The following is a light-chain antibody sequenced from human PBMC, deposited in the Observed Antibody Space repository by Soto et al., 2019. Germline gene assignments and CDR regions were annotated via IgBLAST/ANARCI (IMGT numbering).Light chain of an antibody. Sequence: QSALTQPASVSGSPGQSITISCTGTSSDVGGYNHVSWYQQHTGKAPKVMIYEVSNRPSGVSNRFSGSKSGNIASLTISGLQAEDEADYYCTSYTSSSTEYVFGTGTKLTVL. J-gene: IGLJ1*01. CDR1: SSDVGGYNH. CDR2: EVS. V-gene: IGLV2-14*01. CDR3: TSYTSSSTEYV.